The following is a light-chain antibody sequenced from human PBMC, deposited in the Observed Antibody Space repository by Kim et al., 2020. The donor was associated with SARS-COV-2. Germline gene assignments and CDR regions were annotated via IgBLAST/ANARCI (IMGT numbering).Light chain of an antibody. CDR2: QDS. CDR1: KLGDKY. J-gene: IGLJ1*01. Sequence: PGQTASITCSGDKLGDKYACWYQQKPGQSPVLVIYQDSKRPSGIPERFSGSNSGNTATLTISGTQAMDEADYYCQAWDSSTRNYVFGTGTKVTVL. CDR3: QAWDSSTRNYV. V-gene: IGLV3-1*01.